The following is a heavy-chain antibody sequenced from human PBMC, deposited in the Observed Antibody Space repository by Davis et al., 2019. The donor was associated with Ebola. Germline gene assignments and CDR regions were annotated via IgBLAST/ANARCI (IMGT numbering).Heavy chain of an antibody. V-gene: IGHV3-66*01. CDR2: IYSGGST. J-gene: IGHJ6*02. CDR1: GFTVSSNY. D-gene: IGHD4-17*01. CDR3: ARVGTTRYYYYGMDV. Sequence: GGSLRPSCAASGFTVSSNYMSWVRQAPGKGLEWVSVIYSGGSTYYADSVKGRFTISRDNSKNTLYLQMNSLRAEDTAVYYCARVGTTRYYYYGMDVWGQGTTVTVSS.